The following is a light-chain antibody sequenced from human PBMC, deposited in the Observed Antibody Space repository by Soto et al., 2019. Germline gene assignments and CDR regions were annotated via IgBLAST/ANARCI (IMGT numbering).Light chain of an antibody. CDR3: SSYTPSNTRQLV. J-gene: IGLJ1*01. V-gene: IGLV2-14*03. CDR2: DVT. CDR1: SSDVGGYNY. Sequence: QSALTQPASVSGSPGQSITISCTGTSSDVGGYNYVSWYQHHPGKAPKLIIYDVTNRPSGVSNPFSGSKSGNTASLTISGLQPEDEADYYCSSYTPSNTRQLVFGTGTKLTVL.